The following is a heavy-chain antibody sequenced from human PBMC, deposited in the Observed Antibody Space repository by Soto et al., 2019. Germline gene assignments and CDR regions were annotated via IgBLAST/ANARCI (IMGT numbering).Heavy chain of an antibody. D-gene: IGHD5-12*01. J-gene: IGHJ5*02. CDR1: GYTFTSYG. CDR3: ARDHIEWLRPFWFDP. CDR2: ISAYNGNT. V-gene: IGHV1-18*01. Sequence: GASVKVSCKASGYTFTSYGISWVRQAPGQGLEWMGWISAYNGNTNYAHKLQGRVTMTTDTSTSTAYMELRSLRSDDTAVYYCARDHIEWLRPFWFDPWGQGTLVTVSS.